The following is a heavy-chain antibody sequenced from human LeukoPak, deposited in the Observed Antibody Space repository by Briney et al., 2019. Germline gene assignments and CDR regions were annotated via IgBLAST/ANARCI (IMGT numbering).Heavy chain of an antibody. J-gene: IGHJ4*02. Sequence: GGSLRLSCAASGFTFSSYWMGWVRQAPGKGLEWVANIKQDGSEKYYVDSVKGRFTISRDNAKNSLYLQMNSLRAEDTAVYYCARETSLWFGELSYWGQGTLVTVSS. CDR3: ARETSLWFGELSY. CDR2: IKQDGSEK. V-gene: IGHV3-7*01. CDR1: GFTFSSYW. D-gene: IGHD3-10*01.